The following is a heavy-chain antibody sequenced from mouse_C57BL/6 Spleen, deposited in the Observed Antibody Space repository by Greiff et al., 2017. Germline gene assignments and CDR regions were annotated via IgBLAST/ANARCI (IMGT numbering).Heavy chain of an antibody. D-gene: IGHD1-1*01. CDR2: IDPNRGGT. V-gene: IGHV1-72*01. CDR3: AREDYYGSSLAY. CDR1: GYTFTSYW. Sequence: VQLQQPGAELVKPGASVKLSCKASGYTFTSYWMHWVKQRPGRGLEWIGRIDPNRGGTKYNEKFKSKATLSVDKPSGTAYMQLSSLTSEDSAVYYCAREDYYGSSLAYWGQGTLVTVSA. J-gene: IGHJ3*01.